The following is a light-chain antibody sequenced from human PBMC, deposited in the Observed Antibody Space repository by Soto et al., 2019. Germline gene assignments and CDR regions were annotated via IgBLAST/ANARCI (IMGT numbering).Light chain of an antibody. V-gene: IGKV3-20*01. J-gene: IGKJ1*01. CDR2: GAS. CDR3: QQYHSWPPRT. CDR1: QSVSSNY. Sequence: ALTQSPGTLSSSPGERATLSCRASQSVSSNYLAWYQQKPGQAPRLLIYGASNRATGIPDRFSGSGSGTDFTLTISSLQSEDFAVYYCQQYHSWPPRTFGQGTKVDIK.